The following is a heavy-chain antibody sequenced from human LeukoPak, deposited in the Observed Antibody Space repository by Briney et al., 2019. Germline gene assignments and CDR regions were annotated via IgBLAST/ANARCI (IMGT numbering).Heavy chain of an antibody. Sequence: PGGSLRLSCTASGFTFTDYYMSWIRQAPGKGLEWLAYISVSGSTISYADSLKGRFTISRDNAKSSLYLQMNSLRAEDTAVYYCAREDHFYAANYFDSWGQGTLVTVSS. CDR3: AREDHFYAANYFDS. CDR1: GFTFTDYY. V-gene: IGHV3-11*01. J-gene: IGHJ4*02. D-gene: IGHD2/OR15-2a*01. CDR2: ISVSGSTI.